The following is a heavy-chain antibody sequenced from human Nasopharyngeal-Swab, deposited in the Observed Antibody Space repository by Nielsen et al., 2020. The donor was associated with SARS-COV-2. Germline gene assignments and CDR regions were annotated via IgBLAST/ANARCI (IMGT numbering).Heavy chain of an antibody. J-gene: IGHJ4*02. CDR3: ATPLYGDSPFDY. V-gene: IGHV3-23*01. Sequence: VRQAPGKGLEWGSAISGSGGSTYYADSVKGRFTIYRDNSKNTLYLQMNSLRAEDTAVYYWATPLYGDSPFDYWGQGTLVTVSS. D-gene: IGHD4-17*01. CDR2: ISGSGGST.